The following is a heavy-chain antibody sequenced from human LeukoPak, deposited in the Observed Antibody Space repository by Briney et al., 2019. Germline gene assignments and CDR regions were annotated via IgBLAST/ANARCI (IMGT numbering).Heavy chain of an antibody. CDR3: ARVNSYAQVDY. J-gene: IGHJ4*02. D-gene: IGHD5-18*01. CDR2: IYYSGNT. V-gene: IGHV4-61*01. Sequence: SETLSLTCTVSGGSVSSGSYYWRWIRQPPGKGLAWIGNIYYSGNTNYDPSLKSRVTISVDTSKNQFSLNLSSVTAADTAVYYCARVNSYAQVDYWGQGTLVTVSS. CDR1: GGSVSSGSYY.